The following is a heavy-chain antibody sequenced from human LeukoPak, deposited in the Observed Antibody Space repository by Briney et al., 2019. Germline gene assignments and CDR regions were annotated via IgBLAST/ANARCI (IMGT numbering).Heavy chain of an antibody. CDR2: ISGSGGST. CDR3: AKDGHYYYDSSGYIDY. J-gene: IGHJ4*02. D-gene: IGHD3-22*01. V-gene: IGHV3-23*01. CDR1: GFTFSSYA. Sequence: GGPLRLSCAASGFTFSSYAMSWVRQAPGKGLEWVSAISGSGGSTYYADSVKGRFTISRDNSKNTLYLQMNSLRAEDTAVYYCAKDGHYYYDSSGYIDYWGQGTLVTVSS.